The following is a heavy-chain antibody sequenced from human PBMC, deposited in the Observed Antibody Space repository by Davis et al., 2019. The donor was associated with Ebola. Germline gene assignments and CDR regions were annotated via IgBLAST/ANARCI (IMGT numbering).Heavy chain of an antibody. J-gene: IGHJ5*02. CDR1: GGTFNSNA. CDR3: AAWVIGYCTTYICYTSYNWFDP. D-gene: IGHD2-8*01. CDR2: ITPILTVA. V-gene: IGHV1-69*04. Sequence: SVKVSCKASGGTFNSNAVNWVRQAPGQRLEWMGRITPILTVADYAQNFQGRVTITADTITNTAYMELSSLTSEDTAVYYCAAWVIGYCTTYICYTSYNWFDPWGQGSLVTVSS.